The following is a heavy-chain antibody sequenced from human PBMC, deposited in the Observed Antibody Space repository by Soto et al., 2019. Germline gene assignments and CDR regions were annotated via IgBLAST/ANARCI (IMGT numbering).Heavy chain of an antibody. Sequence: GGSLRLSCAASGFTFSSYGMHWVRQAPGKGLEWVAVISYDGSNKYYADSVKGRFTISRDNSKNTLYLQMNSLRAEDTAVYYCTGGQDNLAVNFDYWGRGTPVTVSS. D-gene: IGHD1-1*01. CDR2: ISYDGSNK. V-gene: IGHV3-30*03. CDR1: GFTFSSYG. CDR3: TGGQDNLAVNFDY. J-gene: IGHJ4*02.